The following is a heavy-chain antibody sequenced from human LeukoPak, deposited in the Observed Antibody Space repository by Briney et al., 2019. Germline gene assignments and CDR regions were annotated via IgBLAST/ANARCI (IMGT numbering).Heavy chain of an antibody. V-gene: IGHV4-59*01. J-gene: IGHJ3*02. CDR1: GGSINSYY. CDR3: AREQNFWSGYGAFDI. D-gene: IGHD3-3*01. Sequence: SETLSLTCTVSGGSINSYYWSWIRQPPGKGLEWIGYIYYSGSTNYNPSLKSRVTISVDTSKNQFSLKLSSVTAADTAVYYCAREQNFWSGYGAFDIWGQGTMVTVSS. CDR2: IYYSGST.